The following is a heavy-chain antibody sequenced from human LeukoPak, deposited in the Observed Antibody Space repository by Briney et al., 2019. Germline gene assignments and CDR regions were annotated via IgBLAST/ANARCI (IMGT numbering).Heavy chain of an antibody. CDR2: IYYSGST. CDR1: GGSISSYY. CDR3: ARFRSGTWYFDY. Sequence: SETLSLTCTVSGGSISSYYWSWIRQPPGKGLEWIGYIYYSGSTNYNPSLKSRVTISVDTSKNQFSLKLSSVTAADTAVYYCARFRSGTWYFDYWGQGTLVTVSS. V-gene: IGHV4-59*01. J-gene: IGHJ4*02. D-gene: IGHD3-10*01.